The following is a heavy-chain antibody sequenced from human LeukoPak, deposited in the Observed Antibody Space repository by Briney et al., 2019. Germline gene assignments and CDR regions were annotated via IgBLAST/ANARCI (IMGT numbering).Heavy chain of an antibody. V-gene: IGHV1-69*13. CDR1: GCTFSSYA. CDR2: IIPIFGTA. CDR3: ARGGDSMTTDYYYMDV. D-gene: IGHD4-17*01. J-gene: IGHJ6*03. Sequence: SVKVSCKASGCTFSSYAISWVRQAPGQGLEWMGGIIPIFGTANCAQKFQGRVTIAADESTSTAYMELSSLRSEDTAVYYCARGGDSMTTDYYYMDVWGKGTTVTVSS.